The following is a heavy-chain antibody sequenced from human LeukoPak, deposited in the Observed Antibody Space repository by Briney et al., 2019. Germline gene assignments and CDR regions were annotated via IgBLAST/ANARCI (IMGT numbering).Heavy chain of an antibody. Sequence: SETLSLTCTVSGGSVSSGSYYWSWIRQPPGTGLEWIGYTYYSGSTNYNPSLKSRVTISVDTSKNQFSLNLSSVTAADTAVYYCARANTGYYYGSGRGMDVWGQGTTVTISS. D-gene: IGHD3-10*01. J-gene: IGHJ6*02. CDR2: TYYSGST. V-gene: IGHV4-61*01. CDR3: ARANTGYYYGSGRGMDV. CDR1: GGSVSSGSYY.